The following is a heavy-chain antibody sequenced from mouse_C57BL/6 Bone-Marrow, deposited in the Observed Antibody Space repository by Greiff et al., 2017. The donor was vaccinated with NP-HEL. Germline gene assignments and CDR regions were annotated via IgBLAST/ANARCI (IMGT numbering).Heavy chain of an antibody. V-gene: IGHV1-81*01. CDR2: IYPRSGNT. CDR3: ARDHWDGWYFDV. CDR1: GYTFTSYG. J-gene: IGHJ1*03. D-gene: IGHD4-1*01. Sequence: QVQLKQPGAELVKPGASVKLSCKASGYTFTSYGISWVKQRTGQGLEWIGEIYPRSGNTYYNEKFKGKATLTADKSSSTAYMELRSLTSEDSAVYFCARDHWDGWYFDVWGTGTTVTVSS.